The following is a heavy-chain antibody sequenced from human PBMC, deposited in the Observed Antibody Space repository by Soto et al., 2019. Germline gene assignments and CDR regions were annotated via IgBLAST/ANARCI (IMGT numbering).Heavy chain of an antibody. Sequence: EVQLVESGGGLVQPGGSLRLSCAASGFTFSSYSMNWVRQAPGKGLEWVSYISSSSSTIYYADSVKGRFTISRDNAKNSLYLPMNRLRDEVTGVYYCARDVTIFGVDIASLQPFDYWGQGTLVTVSS. D-gene: IGHD3-3*01. J-gene: IGHJ4*02. V-gene: IGHV3-48*02. CDR1: GFTFSSYS. CDR2: ISSSSSTI. CDR3: ARDVTIFGVDIASLQPFDY.